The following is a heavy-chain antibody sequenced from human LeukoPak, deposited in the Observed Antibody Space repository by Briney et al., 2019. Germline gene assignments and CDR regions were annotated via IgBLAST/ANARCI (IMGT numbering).Heavy chain of an antibody. CDR1: GLSFSSFA. V-gene: IGHV3-23*01. CDR3: ARASWVSSTDAVR. D-gene: IGHD3-16*01. J-gene: IGHJ4*02. CDR2: IRGNGDT. Sequence: PGGSLRLSCAASGLSFSSFAMSWVRQGPARGLEWVSSIRGNGDTFYADSVKGRFTLSSDSSRNTVHFQLNNLRVEDTAIYYCARASWVSSTDAVRWGQGTLVTVSS.